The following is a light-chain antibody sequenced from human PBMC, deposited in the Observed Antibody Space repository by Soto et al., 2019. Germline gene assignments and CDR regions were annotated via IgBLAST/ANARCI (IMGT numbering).Light chain of an antibody. CDR2: SNN. CDR1: SSNIGSNT. Sequence: QLVLTQPPSASGTPGQRVTISCSGSSSNIGSNTVNWYQQVPGTAPKLLIYSNNDRPSGVPDRFSGSKSGTSASLAISGLQSEDEADYYCAAWDDSLNGPVFGGGTQLTVL. V-gene: IGLV1-44*01. CDR3: AAWDDSLNGPV. J-gene: IGLJ2*01.